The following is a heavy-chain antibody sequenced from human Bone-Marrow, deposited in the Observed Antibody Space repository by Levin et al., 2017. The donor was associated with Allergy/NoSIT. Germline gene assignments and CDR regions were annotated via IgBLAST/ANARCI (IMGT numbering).Heavy chain of an antibody. CDR3: ARGGGYCTNGVCLIDWFDP. CDR1: GYTFTNYT. V-gene: IGHV7-4-1*02. CDR2: INTNTGNP. D-gene: IGHD2-8*01. Sequence: GESLKISCKASGYTFTNYTMNWVRQAPGQGLEWMGWINTNTGNPAYAQGFTGRFVFSLDTSVSTAYLQINSLKTEDTAVYYCARGGGYCTNGVCLIDWFDPWGQGTLVTVSS. J-gene: IGHJ5*02.